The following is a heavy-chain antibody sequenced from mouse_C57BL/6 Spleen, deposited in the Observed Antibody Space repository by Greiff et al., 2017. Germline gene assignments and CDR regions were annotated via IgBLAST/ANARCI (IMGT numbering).Heavy chain of an antibody. V-gene: IGHV5-6*01. CDR3: ARGGTAVVAKDYAMDY. CDR1: GFTFSSYG. CDR2: ISSGGSYT. J-gene: IGHJ4*01. Sequence: EVQGVESGGDLVKPGGSLKLSCAASGFTFSSYGMSWVRQTPDKRLEWVATISSGGSYTYYPDSVKGRFTISRDNAKNTLYLQMSSLKSEDTAMYYCARGGTAVVAKDYAMDYWGQGTSVTVSS. D-gene: IGHD1-1*01.